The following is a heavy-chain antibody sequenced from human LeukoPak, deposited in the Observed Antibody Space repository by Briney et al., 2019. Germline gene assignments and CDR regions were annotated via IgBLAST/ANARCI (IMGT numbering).Heavy chain of an antibody. Sequence: ASVKVSCKASGYTFTGYYMHWVRQAPGQGLEWMGLINPNSDGTNYAQKFQGWVTMTRDTSISTAYMELSRLSSDDTAVYYCARGPRQPYYYGSGSYYCDYWGQGTLVTV. J-gene: IGHJ4*02. D-gene: IGHD3-10*01. CDR2: INPNSDGT. CDR3: ARGPRQPYYYGSGSYYCDY. V-gene: IGHV1-2*04. CDR1: GYTFTGYY.